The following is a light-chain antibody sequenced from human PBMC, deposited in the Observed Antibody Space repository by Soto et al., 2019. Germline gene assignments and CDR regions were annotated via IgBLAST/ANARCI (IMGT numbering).Light chain of an antibody. J-gene: IGLJ1*01. Sequence: QSVLTHPASVCWSPGHSITISCTGTSSDVGSYNLVSWYQQHPGKAPKLMIYEGSKRPSGVSNRFSGSKSGNTASLTISGLQAEDEAHYYRCSYAGSSTFSYVFGTGTKVTVL. CDR3: CSYAGSSTFSYV. V-gene: IGLV2-23*03. CDR1: SSDVGSYNL. CDR2: EGS.